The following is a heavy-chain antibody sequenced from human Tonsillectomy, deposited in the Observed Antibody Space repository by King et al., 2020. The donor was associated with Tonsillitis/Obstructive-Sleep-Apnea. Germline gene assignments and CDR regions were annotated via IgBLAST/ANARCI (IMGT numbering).Heavy chain of an antibody. D-gene: IGHD7-27*01. V-gene: IGHV3-74*01. Sequence: VQLVESGGGLVQPGGSLRLSCAASGFTFSSYWMHWVRQAPGKGLVWVSRINSDGSSTSYADSVKGRFTISRDNAKNTLYLQMNSLRAEDTAVYSCATSLGPGRYFDLWGRGTLVTVSS. CDR1: GFTFSSYW. J-gene: IGHJ2*01. CDR2: INSDGSST. CDR3: ATSLGPGRYFDL.